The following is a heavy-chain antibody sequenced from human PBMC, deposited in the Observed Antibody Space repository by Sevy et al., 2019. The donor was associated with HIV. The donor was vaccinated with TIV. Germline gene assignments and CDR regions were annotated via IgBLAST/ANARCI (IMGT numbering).Heavy chain of an antibody. CDR3: ARDRGSGWDDY. Sequence: ASVKVSCKASGYIFTSFATSWVRQAPGQGLEWMAWINTYNGNTKYAQELQGRVTLTTDTSTTTVYMELGSLKSDDTAVYFCARDRGSGWDDYWGQGTLVTVSS. D-gene: IGHD6-19*01. J-gene: IGHJ4*02. CDR2: INTYNGNT. V-gene: IGHV1-18*01. CDR1: GYIFTSFA.